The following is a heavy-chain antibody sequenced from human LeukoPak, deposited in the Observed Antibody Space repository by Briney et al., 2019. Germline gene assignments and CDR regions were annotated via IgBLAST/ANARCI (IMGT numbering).Heavy chain of an antibody. V-gene: IGHV3-23*01. CDR2: ISGSGGST. D-gene: IGHD6-19*01. CDR3: AKKFSSGSQLFDY. J-gene: IGHJ4*02. Sequence: GALRLSCAASGFTFSSYAMSWVRQAPGKGLEWVSAISGSGGSTYYADSVKGRFTISRDNSKNTLYLQMNSLRAEDTAVYYCAKKFSSGSQLFDYWGQGTLVTVSS. CDR1: GFTFSSYA.